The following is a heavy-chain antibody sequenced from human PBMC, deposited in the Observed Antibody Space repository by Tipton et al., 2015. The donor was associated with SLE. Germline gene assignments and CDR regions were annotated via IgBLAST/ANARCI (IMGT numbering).Heavy chain of an antibody. J-gene: IGHJ6*02. D-gene: IGHD2-15*01. CDR1: GASLSSHY. CDR2: IHYSRDI. Sequence: TLSLTCTVSGASLSSHYWNWFRQPPGKGLEWIGYIHYSRDINYNPSLKSRVTISVDTSKNQFSLKLSSVTAADTAVYYCAAVAASRYYYGMDVWGHGTTVTVSS. CDR3: AAVAASRYYYGMDV. V-gene: IGHV4-59*08.